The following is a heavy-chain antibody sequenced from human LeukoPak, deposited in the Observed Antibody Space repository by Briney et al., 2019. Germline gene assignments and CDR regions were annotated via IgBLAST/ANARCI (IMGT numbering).Heavy chain of an antibody. CDR1: GGSISNYY. Sequence: SETLSLTCTVSGGSISNYYWSWIRQPAGKGLEWIGRIYSSGTTNYNPSLNSRVTMSVDTSKNQFSLKLSSVTAADTAVYYCARDSQQRSSTYYDLWGQGTLVTVSS. D-gene: IGHD6-13*01. CDR3: ARDSQQRSSTYYDL. CDR2: IYSSGTT. J-gene: IGHJ5*02. V-gene: IGHV4-4*07.